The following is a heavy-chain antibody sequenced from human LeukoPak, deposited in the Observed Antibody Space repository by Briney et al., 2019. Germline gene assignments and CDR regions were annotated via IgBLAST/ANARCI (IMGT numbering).Heavy chain of an antibody. Sequence: GRSLRLSCTASGFTFGDYAMSWVRQAPGKGLEWVSFIRSKAYGGTTEYAASVKGRFTISRDDSKSIAYLQMNSLKTEDTAVYYCTRGEADDFWSGYYSAYWGQGTLVTVSS. CDR2: IRSKAYGGTT. V-gene: IGHV3-49*04. J-gene: IGHJ4*02. CDR1: GFTFGDYA. D-gene: IGHD3-3*01. CDR3: TRGEADDFWSGYYSAY.